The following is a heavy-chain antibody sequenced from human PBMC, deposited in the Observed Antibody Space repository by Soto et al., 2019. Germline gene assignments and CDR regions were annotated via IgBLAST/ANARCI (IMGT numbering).Heavy chain of an antibody. V-gene: IGHV3-33*01. CDR3: ARAYSSSSDGAFDI. Sequence: QVQPVESGGGVVQPGRSLRLSCAASGFTFSSYGMHWVRQAPGKGLEWVAVIWYDGSNKYYADSVKGRFTISRDNSKNTLYLQMNSLRAEDTAVYYCARAYSSSSDGAFDIWGQGTMVTVSS. CDR1: GFTFSSYG. D-gene: IGHD6-6*01. CDR2: IWYDGSNK. J-gene: IGHJ3*02.